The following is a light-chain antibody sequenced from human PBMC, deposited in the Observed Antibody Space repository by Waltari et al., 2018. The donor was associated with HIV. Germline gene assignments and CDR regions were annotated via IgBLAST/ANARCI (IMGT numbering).Light chain of an antibody. CDR2: DDR. V-gene: IGLV3-10*01. CDR1: ALPKRY. Sequence: SYELTQPPSVSVSPGQTATITCSGDALPKRYAYWYQQKPGRAPVVVIHDDRRRPSGSPERFSGSRAGTVATLTITGAQVDDEAVYYCYSEDMSKTQRVFGRGTKLTV. CDR3: YSEDMSKTQRV. J-gene: IGLJ2*01.